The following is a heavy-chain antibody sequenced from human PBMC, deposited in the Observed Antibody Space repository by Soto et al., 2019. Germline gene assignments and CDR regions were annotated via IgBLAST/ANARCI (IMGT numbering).Heavy chain of an antibody. CDR2: VSDDGSNK. CDR1: GFTFSSYG. J-gene: IGHJ5*02. D-gene: IGHD2-21*01. CDR3: ARHGLFA. V-gene: IGHV3-30*03. Sequence: PGGSLRLSCAASGFTFSSYGMHWVRQAPGKGLEWVAVVSDDGSNKYYADSVKGRFTISRDNPKNTLYLQMNSLRAEDTAVYYCARHGLFAWGQGTLVTVSS.